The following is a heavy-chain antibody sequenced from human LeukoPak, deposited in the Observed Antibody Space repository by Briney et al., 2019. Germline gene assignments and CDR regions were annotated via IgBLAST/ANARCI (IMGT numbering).Heavy chain of an antibody. CDR2: ISAYNGNT. Sequence: ASVKVSCKASGYTFTSYGISWVRQAPGQGLEWMGWISAYNGNTNYAQKLQGRVTMTTDTSTSTAYMELRSLRSDDTAVYYCARGTASGYSYGYGLYWGQGTLVTVPS. D-gene: IGHD5-18*01. CDR3: ARGTASGYSYGYGLY. J-gene: IGHJ4*02. V-gene: IGHV1-18*04. CDR1: GYTFTSYG.